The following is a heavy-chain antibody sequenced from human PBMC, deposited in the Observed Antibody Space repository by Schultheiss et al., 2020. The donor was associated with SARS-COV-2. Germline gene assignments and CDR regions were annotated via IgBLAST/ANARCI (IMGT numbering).Heavy chain of an antibody. CDR3: ARDYRSPRYCSGGSCPGYYYYGMDV. J-gene: IGHJ6*02. Sequence: GGSLRLSCKASGYTFTSYGISWVRQAPGQGLEWMGWISAYNGNTNYAQKLQGRVTMTTDTSTSTAYMELRSLRSDDTAVYYCARDYRSPRYCSGGSCPGYYYYGMDVWGQGTTVTVSS. V-gene: IGHV1-18*01. D-gene: IGHD2-15*01. CDR1: GYTFTSYG. CDR2: ISAYNGNT.